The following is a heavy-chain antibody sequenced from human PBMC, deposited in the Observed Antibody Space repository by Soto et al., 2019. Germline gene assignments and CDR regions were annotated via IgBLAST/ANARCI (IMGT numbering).Heavy chain of an antibody. V-gene: IGHV3-74*01. CDR2: INGDGRTT. CDR1: AFTFSSYW. D-gene: IGHD1-26*01. Sequence: GVSLRLPCAASAFTFSSYWMHSVRQALGKGLLWVSRINGDGRTTNYADSVKGRLTISRDAAKNTLYLQMNNPRAEHTAVSSCGRWYSGNYRSRYWGPGPLV. CDR3: GRWYSGNYRSRY. J-gene: IGHJ4*02.